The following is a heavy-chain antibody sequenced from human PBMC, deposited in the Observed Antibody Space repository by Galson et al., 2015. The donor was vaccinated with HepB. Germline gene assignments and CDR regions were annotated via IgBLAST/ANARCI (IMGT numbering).Heavy chain of an antibody. Sequence: SLRLSCAASGFTLSNYGMSWVRQAPGKGLEWVSSISDNGYWSYYADSVKGRFTISRDNSKNTVYLQMNSLRADDTALYYCFAVAVAGQFDYWGQGTLVTVSS. CDR3: FAVAVAGQFDY. CDR1: GFTLSNYG. J-gene: IGHJ4*02. D-gene: IGHD6-19*01. V-gene: IGHV3-23*01. CDR2: ISDNGYWS.